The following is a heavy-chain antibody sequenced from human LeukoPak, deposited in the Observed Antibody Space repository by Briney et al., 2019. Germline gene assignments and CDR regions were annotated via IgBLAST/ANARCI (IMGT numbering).Heavy chain of an antibody. CDR2: ISSSSSYI. CDR1: GFTFSSYS. V-gene: IGHV3-21*01. Sequence: PGGSLRLSCAASGFTFSSYSMNWVRQAPGKGLEWVSSISSSSSYIYYADSVKGRFTISRYNPKNSLYLQMNSLRAEDTAVYYCARGTPYYYDSSGYYSHDAFDIWGQGTMVTVSS. J-gene: IGHJ3*02. D-gene: IGHD3-22*01. CDR3: ARGTPYYYDSSGYYSHDAFDI.